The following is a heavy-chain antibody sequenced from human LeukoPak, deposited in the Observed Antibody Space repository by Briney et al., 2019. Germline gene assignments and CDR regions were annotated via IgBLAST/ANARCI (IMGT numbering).Heavy chain of an antibody. CDR1: GFTFSSYA. D-gene: IGHD3-3*01. CDR2: ISYDGSNK. Sequence: PGGSLRLSCAASGFTFSSYAMHWVRQAPGKGLEWVAVISYDGSNKYYADSVKGRFTISRDNSKNTLYLQMNSLRAEDTAVHYCARDLGVRFLEWLFIYWGQGTLVTVSS. J-gene: IGHJ4*02. CDR3: ARDLGVRFLEWLFIY. V-gene: IGHV3-30*04.